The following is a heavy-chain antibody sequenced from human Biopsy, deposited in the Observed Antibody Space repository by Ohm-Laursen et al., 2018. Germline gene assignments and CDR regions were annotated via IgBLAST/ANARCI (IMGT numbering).Heavy chain of an antibody. D-gene: IGHD1-26*01. CDR2: IYTSGSP. Sequence: PSDTLSLTCTVSGDSINNYYWSWIRQPAGKGLEWIGRIYTSGSPNYNLSLESRVTMSVDTSKNQFSLNLRSVTAADTAVYYCARGTGRYYVYGAFDIWGQGTVVTVSS. J-gene: IGHJ3*02. CDR1: GDSINNYY. CDR3: ARGTGRYYVYGAFDI. V-gene: IGHV4-4*07.